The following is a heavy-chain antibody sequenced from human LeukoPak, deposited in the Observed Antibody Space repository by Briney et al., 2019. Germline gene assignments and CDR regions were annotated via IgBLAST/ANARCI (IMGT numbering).Heavy chain of an antibody. J-gene: IGHJ6*02. CDR1: GFTYTNFG. V-gene: IGHV3-23*01. Sequence: TGGSLRLSCAASGFTYTNFGMSWVRQAPGKGLEWVSSITVNGERTDYADSVNGRFTVSRDNSKDTLYLQMNSLRVEDTAVYFCAKSRGISAGPSYYYYSLDVWGRGTTVTVSS. D-gene: IGHD3-16*01. CDR3: AKSRGISAGPSYYYYSLDV. CDR2: ITVNGERT.